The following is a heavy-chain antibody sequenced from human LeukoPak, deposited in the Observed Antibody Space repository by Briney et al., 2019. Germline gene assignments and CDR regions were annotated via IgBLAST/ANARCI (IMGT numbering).Heavy chain of an antibody. D-gene: IGHD1-26*01. CDR1: GGTFSSYA. J-gene: IGHJ4*02. CDR3: ACATYSGSYIYDY. Sequence: SVKVSCKASGGTFSSYAISWVRKAPGQGLEWMGGIIPIFGTANYAQKFQGRVTITTDESTSTAYMELSSLRSEDTAVYYCACATYSGSYIYDYWGQGTLVTVSS. V-gene: IGHV1-69*05. CDR2: IIPIFGTA.